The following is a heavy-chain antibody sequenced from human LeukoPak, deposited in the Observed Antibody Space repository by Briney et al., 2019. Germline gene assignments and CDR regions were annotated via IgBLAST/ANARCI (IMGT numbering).Heavy chain of an antibody. Sequence: SQTLSLTCAISGDSVSSNSAAWSWIRQSLSRGLEWLGRTYYRSKWYNDYAVSVKSRITINPDTSRNQFSLQLNSVTPEDTAVYYCAREGNEGYLFDYWGQGTLVTVSS. CDR2: TYYRSKWYN. V-gene: IGHV6-1*01. CDR3: AREGNEGYLFDY. J-gene: IGHJ4*02. D-gene: IGHD1-1*01. CDR1: GDSVSSNSAA.